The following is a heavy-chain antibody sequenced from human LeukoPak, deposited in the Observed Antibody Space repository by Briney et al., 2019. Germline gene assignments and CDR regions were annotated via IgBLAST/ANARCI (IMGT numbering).Heavy chain of an antibody. CDR3: AGDFSQSRNSDY. CDR2: ITGSSNFM. CDR1: VFTVSSNY. Sequence: GGSLRLSCAASVFTVSSNYMNWVRQAPGKGLEWVSSITGSSNFMSYADSVKGRFTISRDNARNSLYLQMNSLRAEDTAVYYCAGDFSQSRNSDYWGQGTLVTVSS. D-gene: IGHD4-23*01. J-gene: IGHJ4*02. V-gene: IGHV3-21*01.